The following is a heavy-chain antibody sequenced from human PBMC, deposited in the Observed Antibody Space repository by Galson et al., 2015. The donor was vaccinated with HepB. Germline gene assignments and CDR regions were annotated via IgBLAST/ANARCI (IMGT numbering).Heavy chain of an antibody. D-gene: IGHD6-6*01. Sequence: SLRLSCAASGFTFSTYTMHWVRQAPGKGLDWVAVLSSDGNNIYYADSVRGRFTISRDNSKNTLYLQMNSLRPEDTAVYYCARDLEQLVPNHYHYYALDVWGQGTTVTVSS. CDR2: LSSDGNNI. CDR3: ARDLEQLVPNHYHYYALDV. CDR1: GFTFSTYT. J-gene: IGHJ6*02. V-gene: IGHV3-30*04.